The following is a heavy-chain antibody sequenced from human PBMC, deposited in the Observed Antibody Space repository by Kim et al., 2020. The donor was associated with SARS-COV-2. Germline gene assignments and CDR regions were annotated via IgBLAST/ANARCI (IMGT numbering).Heavy chain of an antibody. CDR2: ISGGSRFT. Sequence: GGSLRLSCAASGFTFSTYKMNWVRQAPGKGLQWVSSISGGSRFTDYADSVKGRFSISRDTAKNSLYLQLNSLRVEDTAVYYCARDRTSGNYHTADRLDL. D-gene: IGHD1-26*01. V-gene: IGHV3-21*01. CDR1: GFTFSTYK. CDR3: ARDRTSGNYHTADRLDL. J-gene: IGHJ2*01.